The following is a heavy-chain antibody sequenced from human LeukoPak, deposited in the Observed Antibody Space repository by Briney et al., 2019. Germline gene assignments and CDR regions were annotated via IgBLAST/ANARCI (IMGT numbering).Heavy chain of an antibody. D-gene: IGHD2-15*01. Sequence: GGSLRLSCAASGFTFSSYSMNWVRQAPGKGLEWVSSISTSSIYIYYADSVKGRFTISRDNARNSLYLQMNSLRAEDTAMYYCARGADGVSSNSRGWFDPWGQGTLVTVFS. V-gene: IGHV3-21*01. CDR1: GFTFSSYS. J-gene: IGHJ5*02. CDR2: ISTSSIYI. CDR3: ARGADGVSSNSRGWFDP.